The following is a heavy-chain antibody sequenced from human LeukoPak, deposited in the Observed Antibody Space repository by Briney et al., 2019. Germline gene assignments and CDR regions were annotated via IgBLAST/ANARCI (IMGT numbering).Heavy chain of an antibody. CDR3: ARDRVLYGDYGDYYYYGMDV. CDR1: GFTVSSNY. CDR2: IYSGGST. Sequence: GSLRLSCAASGFTVSSNYMSWVRQAPGKGLEWVSVIYSGGSTYYADSVKGRFTISRDNSKNTLYLQMNSLRAEDTAVYYCARDRVLYGDYGDYYYYGMDVWGQGTTATVSS. V-gene: IGHV3-66*01. D-gene: IGHD4-17*01. J-gene: IGHJ6*02.